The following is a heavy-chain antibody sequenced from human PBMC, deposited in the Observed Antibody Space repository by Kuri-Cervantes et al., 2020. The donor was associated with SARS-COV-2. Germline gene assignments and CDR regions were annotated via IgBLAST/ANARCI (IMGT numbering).Heavy chain of an antibody. CDR1: GGSISSYY. V-gene: IGHV4-34*01. D-gene: IGHD6-6*01. CDR3: ARVMSTSSIAARPRPYYFDY. Sequence: SETLSLTCTVSGGSISSYYWSWIRQPPGKGLEWIGEINHSGSTNYNPSLKSRVTISVDTSKNQFSLKLSSVTAADTAVYYCARVMSTSSIAARPRPYYFDYWGQGTLVTVSS. CDR2: INHSGST. J-gene: IGHJ4*02.